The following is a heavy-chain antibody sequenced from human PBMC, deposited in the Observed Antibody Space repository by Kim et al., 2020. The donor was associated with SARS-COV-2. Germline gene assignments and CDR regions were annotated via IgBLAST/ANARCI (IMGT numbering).Heavy chain of an antibody. CDR1: GFTFSSHW. J-gene: IGHJ4*02. V-gene: IGHV3-7*03. CDR3: ARDPSFGAFDY. D-gene: IGHD3-10*01. CDR2: INPGGNDK. Sequence: GGSLRLSCGASGFTFSSHWMTWVRRAPGKGLELVAEINPGGNDKYYVDSVKGRFTISRDNPKNSLYLQMNSLRVEDTAVYYCARDPSFGAFDYWGQGTLVTVSS.